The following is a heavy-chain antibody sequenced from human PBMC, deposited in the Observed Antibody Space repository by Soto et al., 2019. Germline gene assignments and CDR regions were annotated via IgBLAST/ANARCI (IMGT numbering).Heavy chain of an antibody. CDR3: AKAGLAITSGWLNWFDP. Sequence: EVQLLDSGGGLVQPGGSLRLSCAASGFTFSSFAMTWVRQAPGKGLEWVSAISGSGISTYYADSVKGRFTISRDNSKNTLFLQMSNLNADDTAVYYCAKAGLAITSGWLNWFDPWGQGTLVTVSS. CDR1: GFTFSSFA. D-gene: IGHD6-19*01. CDR2: ISGSGIST. J-gene: IGHJ5*02. V-gene: IGHV3-23*01.